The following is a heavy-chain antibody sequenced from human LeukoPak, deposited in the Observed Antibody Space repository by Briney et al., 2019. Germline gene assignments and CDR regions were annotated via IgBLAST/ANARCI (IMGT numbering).Heavy chain of an antibody. V-gene: IGHV5-51*01. D-gene: IGHD3-10*01. Sequence: GESLKISCKGSGYSFTSYWIGWVRQMPGKGLEWMGIIYPGDSDTRYSPSFQGQVTISADKSISTAYLQWSSLKASDTAMYYCARFDYGSGSYSNWFDPWGQGNLVTVSS. CDR3: ARFDYGSGSYSNWFDP. CDR2: IYPGDSDT. CDR1: GYSFTSYW. J-gene: IGHJ5*02.